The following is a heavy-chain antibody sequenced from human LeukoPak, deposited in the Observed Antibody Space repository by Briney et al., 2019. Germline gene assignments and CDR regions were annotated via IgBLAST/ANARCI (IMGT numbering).Heavy chain of an antibody. CDR3: VRDSGWFHFDY. D-gene: IGHD6-19*01. J-gene: IGHJ4*02. CDR2: IKEDGSAE. CDR1: GFRFGSYW. Sequence: PGGSLRLSCAASGFRFGSYWMTWVRQAPGKGLEWVAHIKEDGSAENYVDSVKGRFSNSRDNAKNSLYLQMNSLRVEDTAVYYCVRDSGWFHFDYWGQGILVTVSP. V-gene: IGHV3-7*03.